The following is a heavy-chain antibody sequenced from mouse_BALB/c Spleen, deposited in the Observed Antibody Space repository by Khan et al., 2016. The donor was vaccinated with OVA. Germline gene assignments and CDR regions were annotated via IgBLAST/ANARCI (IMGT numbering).Heavy chain of an antibody. CDR1: GYTFTTYW. CDR2: INPTSGYT. J-gene: IGHJ2*01. Sequence: QVQLKESGAELAKPGASVKMSCKASGYTFTTYWMHWVKQRPGQGLEWIGYINPTSGYTDYNEKFKDRATLSAVKSSSTAYMQLRSLESEDSAFYCCTRDRIDYWGQGTTLTVSS. CDR3: TRDRIDY. V-gene: IGHV1-7*01.